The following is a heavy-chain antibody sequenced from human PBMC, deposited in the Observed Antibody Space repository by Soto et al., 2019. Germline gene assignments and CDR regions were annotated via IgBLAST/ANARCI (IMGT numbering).Heavy chain of an antibody. V-gene: IGHV4-59*08. CDR1: GGSISGYY. J-gene: IGHJ3*02. CDR2: IYYTENT. Sequence: SETLSLTCTVSGGSISGYYWSWIRQPPGKRLEWIAFIYYTENTSYSPSLKSRVTISVDKSKNQFSLNLSSVTAADTALYDCARRTRYCTGGSCGAFDIWGQGTMVTVSS. CDR3: ARRTRYCTGGSCGAFDI. D-gene: IGHD2-8*02.